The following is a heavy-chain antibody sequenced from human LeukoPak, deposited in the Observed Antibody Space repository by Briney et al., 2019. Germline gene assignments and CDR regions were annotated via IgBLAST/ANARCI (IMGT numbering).Heavy chain of an antibody. D-gene: IGHD3-3*01. CDR3: ARGRHYDFWSGYRDDAFDI. J-gene: IGHJ3*02. Sequence: GASVKVSCKASGYTFTSYDINWVRQATGQGLEWMGWMNPNSGNTGYAQKFQGRVTITRNTSISTAYMELSSLRSEDTAVYYCARGRHYDFWSGYRDDAFDIWGQGTMVTVSS. CDR1: GYTFTSYD. CDR2: MNPNSGNT. V-gene: IGHV1-8*03.